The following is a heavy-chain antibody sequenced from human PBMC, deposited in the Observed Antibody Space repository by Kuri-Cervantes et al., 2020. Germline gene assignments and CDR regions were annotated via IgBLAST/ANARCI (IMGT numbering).Heavy chain of an antibody. CDR1: GYTFTSYG. V-gene: IGHV1-18*01. CDR2: VNGGNGNT. D-gene: IGHD4-23*01. Sequence: ASVKVSCKASGYTFTSYGISWVRQAPGQRLEWMGWVNGGNGNTKYSQKLQGRVTMTTDTSTSTAYMELRSLRSDDTAVYYCARDPDYGGNSGVDYWGQGTLVTVSS. J-gene: IGHJ4*02. CDR3: ARDPDYGGNSGVDY.